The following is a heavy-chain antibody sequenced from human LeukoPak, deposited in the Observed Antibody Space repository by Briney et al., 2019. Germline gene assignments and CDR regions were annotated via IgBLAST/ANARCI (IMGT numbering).Heavy chain of an antibody. Sequence: SGGSLRLSCAASGFTFSNFAMHWVRQAPGKGLEWVAVISYDGINKYYADSVKGRFTISRDSSKNTLYLQMNSLRTEDTAVYYCARVRELRYFDYWGQGTLVTVSS. CDR1: GFTFSNFA. CDR2: ISYDGINK. D-gene: IGHD3-9*01. V-gene: IGHV3-30*04. J-gene: IGHJ4*02. CDR3: ARVRELRYFDY.